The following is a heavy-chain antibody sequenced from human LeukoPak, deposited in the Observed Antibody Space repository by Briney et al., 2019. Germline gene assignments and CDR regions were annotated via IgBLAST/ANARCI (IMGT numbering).Heavy chain of an antibody. V-gene: IGHV3-48*03. J-gene: IGHJ4*02. CDR2: ISSSGSTI. CDR1: GFTCSSYE. D-gene: IGHD6-13*01. CDR3: ARAELLAAAGFDY. Sequence: VGSLRLSCAASGFTCSSYEMNWVRQAPGKGLEWVSYISSSGSTIYYADSVKGRFTISRDNAKNSLYLQMNSLRAEDTSVYYCARAELLAAAGFDYWGQGTLVTVSS.